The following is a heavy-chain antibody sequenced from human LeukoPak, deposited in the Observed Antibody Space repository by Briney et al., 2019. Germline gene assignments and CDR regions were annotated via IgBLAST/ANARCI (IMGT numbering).Heavy chain of an antibody. Sequence: PSETLSLTCAVSGGSISSGGYSWSWIRQPPGKGLEWIVYIYHSGSTYYNPSLKSRVTISVDRSKNQFSLKLSFVTAADTAVYYCARGADYGDYIGDWWFDPWGQGTLVTVSS. J-gene: IGHJ5*02. CDR2: IYHSGST. V-gene: IGHV4-30-2*01. CDR3: ARGADYGDYIGDWWFDP. D-gene: IGHD4-17*01. CDR1: GGSISSGGYS.